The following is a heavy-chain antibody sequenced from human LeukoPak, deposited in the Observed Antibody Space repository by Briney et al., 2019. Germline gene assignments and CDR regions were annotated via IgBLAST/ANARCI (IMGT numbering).Heavy chain of an antibody. CDR3: ARVTKDDAFDI. Sequence: ASVKVSCKASGYTFTSYDINWVRQATGQGLEWMGWMNPNSGNTGYAQKFLGRVTITRNTSISTAYMELSSLRSEDTAVYYCARVTKDDAFDIWGQGTMVTVSS. CDR1: GYTFTSYD. V-gene: IGHV1-8*03. D-gene: IGHD1-1*01. CDR2: MNPNSGNT. J-gene: IGHJ3*02.